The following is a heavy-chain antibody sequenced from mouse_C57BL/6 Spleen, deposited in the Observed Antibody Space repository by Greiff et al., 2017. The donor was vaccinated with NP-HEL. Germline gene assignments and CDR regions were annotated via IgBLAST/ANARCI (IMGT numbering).Heavy chain of an antibody. D-gene: IGHD3-2*02. V-gene: IGHV1-69*01. CDR3: ARGEKTAQSDFDY. J-gene: IGHJ2*01. CDR1: GYTFTSYG. Sequence: QVQLQQPGAELVMPGASVKLSCKASGYTFTSYGMHWVKQRPGQGLEWIGEIDPSDSYTNYPQKFKGQSTLTVDNSSSTAYMQLSSLTSEDSAVYYCARGEKTAQSDFDYWGQGTTLTVSS. CDR2: IDPSDSYT.